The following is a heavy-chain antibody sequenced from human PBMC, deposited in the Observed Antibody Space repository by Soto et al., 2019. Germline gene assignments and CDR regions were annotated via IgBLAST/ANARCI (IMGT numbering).Heavy chain of an antibody. D-gene: IGHD4-17*01. CDR2: ISGSGGST. V-gene: IGHV3-23*01. Sequence: EVQLLESGGGLVQPGGSLRLSCAASGFTFSTFAMNWVRQAPGKGLEWVSGISGSGGSTYYAESVKGRFTISRDNSENTLYLQMTSLRAEDTAAYSSTKVLVDYSFSSYYAMHVWGQGTRVTVPS. CDR3: TKVLVDYSFSSYYAMHV. J-gene: IGHJ6*02. CDR1: GFTFSTFA.